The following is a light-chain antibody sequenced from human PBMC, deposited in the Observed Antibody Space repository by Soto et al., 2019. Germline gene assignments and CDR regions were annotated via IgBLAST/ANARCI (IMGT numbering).Light chain of an antibody. Sequence: EIVLTQSPGTLSLSPGERATLSCRASQSVSSSYLAWYQQKPGQAPRLLIYGASSRATGIPDRFSGSGSGTAFTLTISRLEPEDCAVYYCQQYGSSPRFTFGPGTKVDIK. J-gene: IGKJ3*01. V-gene: IGKV3-20*01. CDR2: GAS. CDR3: QQYGSSPRFT. CDR1: QSVSSSY.